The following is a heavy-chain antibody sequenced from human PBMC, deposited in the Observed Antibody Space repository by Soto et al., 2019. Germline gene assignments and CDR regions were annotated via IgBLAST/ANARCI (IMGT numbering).Heavy chain of an antibody. D-gene: IGHD5-12*01. CDR3: ARDLVAYYFDY. J-gene: IGHJ4*02. CDR1: GFTFSSYG. V-gene: IGHV3-33*01. CDR2: IWYDGSNK. Sequence: PGGSLRLSCAASGFTFSSYGMHWVRQAPGKGLEWVAVIWYDGSNKYYADSVKGRFTISRDNSKNTLYLQMNSLRAEDTAVYYCARDLVAYYFDYWGQGTLVTVS.